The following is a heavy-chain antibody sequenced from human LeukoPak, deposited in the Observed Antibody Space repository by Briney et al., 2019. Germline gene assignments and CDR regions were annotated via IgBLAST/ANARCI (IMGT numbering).Heavy chain of an antibody. CDR1: GGTFSSYA. V-gene: IGHV1-69*05. J-gene: IGHJ6*03. CDR2: IIPIFGTA. D-gene: IGHD1-1*01. CDR3: ARVAYTTDYYMDV. Sequence: SVKVSCKASGGTFSSYAISWVRQAPGQGLEWMGGIIPIFGTANYAQKFQGRVTITTDESTSTAYMELRSLRSDDTAVYYCARVAYTTDYYMDVWGKGTTVTVSS.